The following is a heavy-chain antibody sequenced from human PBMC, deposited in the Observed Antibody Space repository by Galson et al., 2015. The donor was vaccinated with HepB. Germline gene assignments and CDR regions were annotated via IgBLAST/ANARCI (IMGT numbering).Heavy chain of an antibody. V-gene: IGHV1-2*02. J-gene: IGHJ4*02. CDR3: ARVKESGNGILVAAKSFAF. CDR2: INPNSGGT. D-gene: IGHD6-19*01. CDR1: GYTFTGYY. Sequence: SVKVSCKASGYTFTGYYIHWVRQAPGQGLEWMGWINPNSGGTNYAQKFQGRVTMTRDTSINTAFMDLSSLRSDDTAVYYCARVKESGNGILVAAKSFAFWGQGTLVTVSS.